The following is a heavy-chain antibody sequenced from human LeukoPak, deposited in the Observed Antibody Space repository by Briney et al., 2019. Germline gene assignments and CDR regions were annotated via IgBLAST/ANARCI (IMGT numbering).Heavy chain of an antibody. CDR2: INPIFGTA. Sequence: SVKVSCKASGGTFSSYAISWVRQAPGQGLEWMGGINPIFGTANYAQKFQGRVTITADESTSTAYMELSSLRSEDTAVYYCARTQHYYDSSGYYYEDFDYWGQGTLVTVSS. J-gene: IGHJ4*02. CDR1: GGTFSSYA. CDR3: ARTQHYYDSSGYYYEDFDY. V-gene: IGHV1-69*01. D-gene: IGHD3-22*01.